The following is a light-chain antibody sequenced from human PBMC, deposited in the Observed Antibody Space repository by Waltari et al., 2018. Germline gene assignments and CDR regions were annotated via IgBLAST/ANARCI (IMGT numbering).Light chain of an antibody. J-gene: IGKJ4*01. CDR1: QSVSNNF. V-gene: IGKV3-20*01. Sequence: EIVLTKSPGTLSLSPGERATLSCRASQSVSNNFLNWYQQKPGQAPRLLIYGASSRATGIPDRFSGSGSGTDFTLTISRLEPEDFAVYYCQQYDSIVLTFGGGTKVEI. CDR3: QQYDSIVLT. CDR2: GAS.